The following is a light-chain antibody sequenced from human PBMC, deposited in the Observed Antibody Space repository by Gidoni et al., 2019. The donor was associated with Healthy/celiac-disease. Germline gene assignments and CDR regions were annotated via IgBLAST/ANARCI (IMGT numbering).Light chain of an antibody. J-gene: IGLJ2*01. V-gene: IGLV1-40*01. Sequence: QSVLTQPPSVSGAPGQRVPIPCPVSSSHIGAGYDVPWYQQLPGTAPKLLLYGNSNRPSRVPDRFSGSKSGTSASLAITGLQAEDEADYYCQSYDSSLSGSVVFGGGTKLTV. CDR2: GNS. CDR1: SSHIGAGYD. CDR3: QSYDSSLSGSVV.